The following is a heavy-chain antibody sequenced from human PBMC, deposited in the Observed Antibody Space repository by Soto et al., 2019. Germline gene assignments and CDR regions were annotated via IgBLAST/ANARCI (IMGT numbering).Heavy chain of an antibody. CDR1: GFTFDDYA. D-gene: IGHD6-6*01. CDR3: AKDIGLSSSSPYYYYYMDV. V-gene: IGHV3-9*01. J-gene: IGHJ6*03. Sequence: EVQLVESGGGLVQPGRSLRLSCAASGFTFDDYAMHWVRQAPGKGLEWVSGISWNSGSIGYADSVKGRFTISRDNAKNSLYLQMNSMRAEDTALYYCAKDIGLSSSSPYYYYYMDVWGKGTTVTVSS. CDR2: ISWNSGSI.